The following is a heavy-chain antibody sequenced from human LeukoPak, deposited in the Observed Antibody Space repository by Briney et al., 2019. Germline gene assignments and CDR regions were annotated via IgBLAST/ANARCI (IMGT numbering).Heavy chain of an antibody. Sequence: GGSLRLSCVASGFTFSDYYMSWIRQAPGKGLECVSYISSTSSYTNHADSVKGRFTISRDNAKNSLYLQMNSLRGEDTAVYYCARGIQYYHYGMDVWGQGTTVTVSS. CDR2: ISSTSSYT. CDR1: GFTFSDYY. V-gene: IGHV3-11*05. J-gene: IGHJ6*02. CDR3: ARGIQYYHYGMDV.